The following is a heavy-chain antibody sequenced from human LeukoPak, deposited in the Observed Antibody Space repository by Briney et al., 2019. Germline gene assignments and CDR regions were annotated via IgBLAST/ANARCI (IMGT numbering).Heavy chain of an antibody. CDR1: GFTFSHLG. J-gene: IGHJ1*01. V-gene: IGHV3-30*18. Sequence: GGPLRLSCSASGFTFSHLGMIWVRQAPGKGVEGVAVISYVAKNKYYADSVRGRFTISRDNSKNTLYLQINSLSGEDTAVYYCAKDASGVSGEYFQHWGQGTLVTVSS. D-gene: IGHD2-8*01. CDR2: ISYVAKNK. CDR3: AKDASGVSGEYFQH.